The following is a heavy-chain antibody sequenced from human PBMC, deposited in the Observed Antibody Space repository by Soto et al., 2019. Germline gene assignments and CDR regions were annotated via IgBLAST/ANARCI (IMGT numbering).Heavy chain of an antibody. CDR2: ISSSSSTI. J-gene: IGHJ4*02. V-gene: IGHV3-48*02. Sequence: LRLSCAASGFTFSSYSMNWVRQAPGKGLEWVSYISSSSSTIYYADSVKGRFTISRDNAKNSLYLQMNSLRDEDTAVYYCARDFRAYYDFWSGYSHWGQGTLVTVS. CDR3: ARDFRAYYDFWSGYSH. D-gene: IGHD3-3*01. CDR1: GFTFSSYS.